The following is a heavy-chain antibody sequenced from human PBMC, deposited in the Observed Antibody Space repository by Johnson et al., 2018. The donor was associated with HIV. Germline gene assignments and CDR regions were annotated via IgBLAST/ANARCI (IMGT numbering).Heavy chain of an antibody. CDR3: ARDVHMERYFDSSGYPPPHAVDI. CDR1: GFTFSSYW. J-gene: IGHJ3*02. D-gene: IGHD3-22*01. Sequence: QVHLVESGGGLVQPGGSLRLSCAASGFTFSSYWMSWVLQAPGKGLEWVAVISFDGSNEYYADSVKGRFTISRDNAKNSLYLQMNSLRAEDTAVYYCARDVHMERYFDSSGYPPPHAVDIWGQGTMVTVSS. CDR2: ISFDGSNE. V-gene: IGHV3-33*08.